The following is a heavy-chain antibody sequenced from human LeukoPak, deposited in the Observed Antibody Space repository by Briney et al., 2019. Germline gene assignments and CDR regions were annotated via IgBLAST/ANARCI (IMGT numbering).Heavy chain of an antibody. Sequence: GGSLRLSCAASGFTFSSYAMSWVRQAPGKGLEWVSSISSSSSYIYYADSVKGRFTISRDNAKNSLYLQMNSLRAEDTAVYYCARDRRGDDDAFDIWGQGTMVTVSS. CDR1: GFTFSSYA. CDR2: ISSSSSYI. J-gene: IGHJ3*02. V-gene: IGHV3-21*01. D-gene: IGHD2-21*02. CDR3: ARDRRGDDDAFDI.